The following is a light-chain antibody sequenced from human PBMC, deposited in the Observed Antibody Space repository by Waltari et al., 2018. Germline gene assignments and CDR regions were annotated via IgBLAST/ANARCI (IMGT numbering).Light chain of an antibody. CDR1: SSDIGASRF. V-gene: IGLV2-14*03. CDR2: DGS. CDR3: SSYSNDHTVI. Sequence: QSGLTQPASMSGSPGQSISISCSGSSSDIGASRFVPWYQQFPGSPPKLLIYDGSHRPSGISDRFSGSTSGYKASLTITELQIEDEADYFCSSYSNDHTVIFGGGTRLTVL. J-gene: IGLJ2*01.